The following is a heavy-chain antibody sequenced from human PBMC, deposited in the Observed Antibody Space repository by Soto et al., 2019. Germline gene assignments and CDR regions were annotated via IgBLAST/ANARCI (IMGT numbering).Heavy chain of an antibody. CDR1: GYTFTSYY. V-gene: IGHV1-46*01. D-gene: IGHD3-22*01. CDR3: ARLGRDYDSSAHGPFDY. CDR2: INPSGGST. Sequence: ASVKVSCKASGYTFTSYYMHWVRQAPGQGLEWMGIINPSGGSTSYAQKFQGRVTMTRDTSTSTVYMELSSLRSEDTAVYYCARLGRDYDSSAHGPFDYWGQGTLVTVSS. J-gene: IGHJ4*02.